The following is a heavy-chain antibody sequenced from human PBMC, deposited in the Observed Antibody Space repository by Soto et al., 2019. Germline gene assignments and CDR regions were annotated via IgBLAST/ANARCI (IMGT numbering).Heavy chain of an antibody. CDR1: GGTFSSYA. Sequence: RASVKVSCKASGGTFSSYAISWVRQAPGQGLEWMGGIIPIFGTANYAQKFQGRVTITADESTSTAYMELSSLRSEDTAVYYCAVYRIAAAGKGDIGYYYYDGMDVWGQGTTVTVSS. D-gene: IGHD6-13*01. CDR3: AVYRIAAAGKGDIGYYYYDGMDV. J-gene: IGHJ6*02. V-gene: IGHV1-69*13. CDR2: IIPIFGTA.